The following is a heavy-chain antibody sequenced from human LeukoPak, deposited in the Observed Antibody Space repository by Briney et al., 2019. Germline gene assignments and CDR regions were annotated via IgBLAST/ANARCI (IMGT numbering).Heavy chain of an antibody. J-gene: IGHJ4*02. Sequence: QPGGSLRLSCAASGFTFSSYGMHWVRQAPGKGLEWVAVIWYDGSNKYYADSVKGRFTISRDNSKNTLYLQMNSLRAEDTAVYYCAKDWSRVLTGYYFRDWGQGTLVTVSS. D-gene: IGHD3-9*01. CDR3: AKDWSRVLTGYYFRD. CDR2: IWYDGSNK. CDR1: GFTFSSYG. V-gene: IGHV3-33*06.